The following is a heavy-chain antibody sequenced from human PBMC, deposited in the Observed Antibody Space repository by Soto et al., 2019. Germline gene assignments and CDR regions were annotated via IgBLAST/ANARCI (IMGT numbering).Heavy chain of an antibody. D-gene: IGHD6-19*01. CDR1: GFTFSSYA. CDR3: ARGQAVADLGN. Sequence: GGSLRLSCASSGFTFSSYAMHWVRQAPGKGLEWVAVISYDGSNKYYADSVKGRFTISRDNSKNTLYLQMNSLRAEDTAVYYCARGQAVADLGNWGQGTLVTVSS. V-gene: IGHV3-30-3*01. J-gene: IGHJ4*02. CDR2: ISYDGSNK.